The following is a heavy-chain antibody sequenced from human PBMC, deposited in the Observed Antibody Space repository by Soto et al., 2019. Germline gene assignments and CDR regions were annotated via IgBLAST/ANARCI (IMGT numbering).Heavy chain of an antibody. Sequence: SETLSLTCAVYGGSFSGYYWSWIRQPPGKGLEWIGEINHSGSTNYNPSLKSRVTISVDTSKNQFSLKLSSVTAADTAVYYCARGRSEYQLLSRHYYYYGMDVWGQGTTVTVYS. CDR1: GGSFSGYY. V-gene: IGHV4-34*01. D-gene: IGHD2-2*01. CDR3: ARGRSEYQLLSRHYYYYGMDV. J-gene: IGHJ6*02. CDR2: INHSGST.